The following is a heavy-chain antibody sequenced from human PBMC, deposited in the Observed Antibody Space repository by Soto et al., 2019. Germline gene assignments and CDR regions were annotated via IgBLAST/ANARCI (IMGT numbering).Heavy chain of an antibody. V-gene: IGHV1-69*10. CDR3: ARDQSFDRNYYYGIDV. J-gene: IGHJ6*02. Sequence: SVKVSCKASGGTFSSYAIYWVRQAPGQGLEWMGGIIPILGLANNAQKFQGRVTMTTDTSTSTVYMELRSLRSDDTAVYYCARDQSFDRNYYYGIDVWGQGTTVTSP. CDR1: GGTFSSYA. CDR2: IIPILGLA.